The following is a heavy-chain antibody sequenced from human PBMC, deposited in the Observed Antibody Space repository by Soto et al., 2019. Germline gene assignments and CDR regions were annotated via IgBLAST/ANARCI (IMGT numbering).Heavy chain of an antibody. Sequence: EVQLVESGGGLVQPGGSLRLSCAASGFTFSSYNMNWVRQAPGKGLEWVSHISTRSTGIYYADSVKGRFTISRDDAKNSLYLHMNSVKDEDTAVYYCSRDGAWQRAYWGQGTLVTVSS. V-gene: IGHV3-48*02. CDR2: ISTRSTGI. CDR3: SRDGAWQRAY. CDR1: GFTFSSYN. J-gene: IGHJ4*02. D-gene: IGHD6-25*01.